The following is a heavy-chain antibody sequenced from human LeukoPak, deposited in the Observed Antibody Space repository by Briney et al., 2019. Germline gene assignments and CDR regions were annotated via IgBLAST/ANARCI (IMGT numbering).Heavy chain of an antibody. D-gene: IGHD1-26*01. V-gene: IGHV1-3*01. J-gene: IGHJ4*02. CDR2: INAANGNT. Sequence: GASVKVSCKGTGYTLGNYTMNCVRKAPGQRPEWMGWINAANGNTEYSHKFQGRLTITRDASASIAYMELSSLRSEDTSVYFCARDRFRSTFWDYWGQGTLVTVSS. CDR1: GYTLGNYT. CDR3: ARDRFRSTFWDY.